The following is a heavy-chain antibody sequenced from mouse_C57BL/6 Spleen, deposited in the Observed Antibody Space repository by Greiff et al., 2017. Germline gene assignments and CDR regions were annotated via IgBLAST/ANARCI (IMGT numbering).Heavy chain of an antibody. D-gene: IGHD2-14*01. CDR2: IYPGDGDT. Sequence: QVQLQQSGAELVKPGASVKISCKASGYAFSSYWMNWVKQRPGKGLERIGQIYPGDGDTNYNGKFKGKATLTADKSSSTAYMQLSSLTSEDSAVYFCAREGYPYYFDYWGQGTTLTVSS. CDR1: GYAFSSYW. CDR3: AREGYPYYFDY. J-gene: IGHJ2*01. V-gene: IGHV1-80*01.